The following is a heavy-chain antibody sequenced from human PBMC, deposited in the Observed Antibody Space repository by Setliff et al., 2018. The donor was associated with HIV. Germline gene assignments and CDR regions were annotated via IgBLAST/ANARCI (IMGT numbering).Heavy chain of an antibody. CDR3: ARSSYCSGGSCSTFAY. J-gene: IGHJ4*02. D-gene: IGHD2-15*01. CDR2: IHHSGRT. Sequence: KPSETLSLTCAVSGGSISSSDWWTWVRQPPGRGLEWIGEIHHSGRTNYNPSLKSRVTISVDQSENQFSLRLSSVTAADTAVYYCARSSYCSGGSCSTFAYWGQGTLVTVSS. CDR1: GGSISSSDW. V-gene: IGHV4-4*02.